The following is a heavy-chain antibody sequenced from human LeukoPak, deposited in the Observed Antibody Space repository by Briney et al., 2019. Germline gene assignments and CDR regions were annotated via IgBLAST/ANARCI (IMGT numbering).Heavy chain of an antibody. Sequence: ASVKVSXKASGYTFTSYYMHWVRQAPGQGLEWMGIINPSGGSTSYAQKFQGRVTMTRDTSTSTVYMELSSLRSEDTAVYYCAREVGATDPYYYYYMDVWGKGTTVTVSS. V-gene: IGHV1-46*03. CDR3: AREVGATDPYYYYYMDV. J-gene: IGHJ6*03. D-gene: IGHD1-26*01. CDR1: GYTFTSYY. CDR2: INPSGGST.